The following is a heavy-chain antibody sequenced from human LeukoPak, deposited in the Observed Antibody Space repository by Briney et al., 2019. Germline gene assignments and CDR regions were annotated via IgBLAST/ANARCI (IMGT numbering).Heavy chain of an antibody. V-gene: IGHV3-53*01. D-gene: IGHD4-17*01. CDR1: GFTVSSNY. CDR2: IYSGGST. CDR3: ARMLMVSVTDDDGFDI. J-gene: IGHJ3*02. Sequence: GGSLRLSCAASGFTVSSNYMSWVRQAPGKGLEWVSVIYSGGSTYYADSVKGRFTISRDNSKSTLYIQMNSLRAEDTAVYYCARMLMVSVTDDDGFDIWGQGTMVTVSS.